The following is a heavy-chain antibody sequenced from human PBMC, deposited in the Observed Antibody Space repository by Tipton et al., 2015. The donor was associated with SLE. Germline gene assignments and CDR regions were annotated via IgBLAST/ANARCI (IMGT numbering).Heavy chain of an antibody. Sequence: SLRLSCAASGFTFSSYGMHWVRQAPGKGLEWVAFIRYDGSNKYYADSVKGRFTISRDNSKNTLYLQMNSLRAEDTAVYYCAKDYGFGSIVVVVAATLDYWGQGTLVTVSS. D-gene: IGHD2-15*01. V-gene: IGHV3-30*02. CDR2: IRYDGSNK. J-gene: IGHJ4*02. CDR3: AKDYGFGSIVVVVAATLDY. CDR1: GFTFSSYG.